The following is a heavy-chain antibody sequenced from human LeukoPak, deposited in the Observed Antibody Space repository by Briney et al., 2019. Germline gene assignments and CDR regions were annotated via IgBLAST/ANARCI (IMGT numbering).Heavy chain of an antibody. V-gene: IGHV3-23*01. CDR3: AKSRPQNYYDSSGYSPNEAFEI. J-gene: IGHJ3*02. CDR1: GFTFSSYA. D-gene: IGHD3-22*01. CDR2: ISSSGGST. Sequence: GGSLRLSCAASGFTFSSYAMSWVRQAPGKGLEWVSAISSSGGSTYYADSVKGRFTISRDNSKNTLYLQMNSLRAEDTAVYYCAKSRPQNYYDSSGYSPNEAFEIWGQGTMVTSSS.